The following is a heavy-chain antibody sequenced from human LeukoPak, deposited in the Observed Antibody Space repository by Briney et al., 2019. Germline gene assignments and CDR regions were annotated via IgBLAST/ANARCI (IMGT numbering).Heavy chain of an antibody. D-gene: IGHD6-19*01. CDR1: GFTFSSYA. Sequence: PGGSLRLSCAASGFTFSSYAMSWDRQAPGKGLEWVSAISGSGGSTYYADSVKGRFTISRDNSKNTLYLQMNSLRAEDTAVYYCAKEGWIAVTGLLDYWGQGTLVTVSS. CDR2: ISGSGGST. V-gene: IGHV3-23*01. J-gene: IGHJ4*02. CDR3: AKEGWIAVTGLLDY.